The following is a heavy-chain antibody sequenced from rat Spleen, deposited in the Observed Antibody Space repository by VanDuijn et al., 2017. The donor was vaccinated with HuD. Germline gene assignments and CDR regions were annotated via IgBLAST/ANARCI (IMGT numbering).Heavy chain of an antibody. Sequence: EVQLVESGGGLVQPGRSLKLSCAASGFTFSSFAMAWVRQAPKKGLEWIATISYDGGSTYYRDSVKGRFTISRDNAKSSLYLQMDSLRSEDTATYYCARRGPTDYFDYWGQGVMVTVSS. CDR3: ARRGPTDYFDY. CDR2: ISYDGGST. V-gene: IGHV5-7*01. CDR1: GFTFSSFA. D-gene: IGHD2-1*01. J-gene: IGHJ2*01.